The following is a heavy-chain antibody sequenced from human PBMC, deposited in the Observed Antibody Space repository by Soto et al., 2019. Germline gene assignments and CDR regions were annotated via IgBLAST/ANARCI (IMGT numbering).Heavy chain of an antibody. Sequence: QVQLVQSGAEVKKPGSSVKVSCKASGGTFSSYAISWVRQAPGQGLEWMGGILPIFGTANYAQKFQGRVTITADESTSTAYMELSSLRSEDTAVYYCARSVTGIAAAGTDYYYGMDVWGQGTTVTVSS. V-gene: IGHV1-69*01. D-gene: IGHD6-13*01. CDR3: ARSVTGIAAAGTDYYYGMDV. CDR2: ILPIFGTA. J-gene: IGHJ6*02. CDR1: GGTFSSYA.